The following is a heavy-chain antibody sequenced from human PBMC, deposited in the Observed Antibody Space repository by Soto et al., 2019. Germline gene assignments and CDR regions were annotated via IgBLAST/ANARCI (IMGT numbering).Heavy chain of an antibody. Sequence: QIQLLQSGGAVEKPGASVKVSCKASGYTFNTYAITWVRQAPGQGLEWMGWISPNNGKTRYTQRLQDRLTMTTDTSTNTAYMELRSLRSDDTAMYFCARIFLPGYPDYWGQGTLVTVSS. CDR3: ARIFLPGYPDY. CDR2: ISPNNGKT. CDR1: GYTFNTYA. J-gene: IGHJ4*02. V-gene: IGHV1-18*01. D-gene: IGHD5-12*01.